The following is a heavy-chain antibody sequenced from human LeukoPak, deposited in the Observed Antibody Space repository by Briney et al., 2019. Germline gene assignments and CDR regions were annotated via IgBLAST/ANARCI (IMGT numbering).Heavy chain of an antibody. D-gene: IGHD1-26*01. CDR1: GFIVSSNY. Sequence: GRSLRLSCAASGFIVSSNYMSWVRQAPGKGLEWVSSISSSSSYIYYADSVKGRFTISRDNAKNSLYLQMNSLRAEDTAVYYCARAEWDLQPIDYWGQGTLVTVSS. V-gene: IGHV3-21*01. CDR3: ARAEWDLQPIDY. CDR2: ISSSSSYI. J-gene: IGHJ4*02.